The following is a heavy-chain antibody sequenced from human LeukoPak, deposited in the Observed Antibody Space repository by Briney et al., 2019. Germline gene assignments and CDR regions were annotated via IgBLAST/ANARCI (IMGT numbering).Heavy chain of an antibody. CDR1: GFTVSSNY. CDR2: IYSVRST. Sequence: GGALRLSCAASGFTVSSNYMSWVRQAPGKGVERVSVIYSVRSTYSADSVKGRFTISRDNSKNTLYLQMNSLRAEDTAVYYCASRRGYSYGQVDYWGQGTLVTVSS. CDR3: ASRRGYSYGQVDY. V-gene: IGHV3-53*01. D-gene: IGHD5-18*01. J-gene: IGHJ4*02.